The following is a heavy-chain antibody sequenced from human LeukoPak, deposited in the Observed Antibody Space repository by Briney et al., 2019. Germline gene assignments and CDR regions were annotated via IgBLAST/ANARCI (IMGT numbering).Heavy chain of an antibody. D-gene: IGHD6-25*01. CDR2: IKQDGSEK. CDR3: ARLGGRLGLPGY. V-gene: IGHV3-7*01. CDR1: GFTFSSYW. J-gene: IGHJ4*02. Sequence: GGSLRLSCAASGFTFSSYWMSWVRQAPGKGLEWVANIKQDGSEKYYVDSVKGRLTISRDNAKNLLYLQMNSLRAEDTAAYYCARLGGRLGLPGYWGQGTLVTVSS.